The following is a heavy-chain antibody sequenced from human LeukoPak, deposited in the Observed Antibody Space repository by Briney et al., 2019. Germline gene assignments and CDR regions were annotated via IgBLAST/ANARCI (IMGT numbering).Heavy chain of an antibody. Sequence: SETLSLTCTVSGGSITSSGYYWGWIRQPPGKGLEWIGSISYSGSTFYNPSLKSRLTISVDTSKNQFSLKLSSVTAADTAVYYCARVAYSSSYFPFDNWGQGTLVTVSS. D-gene: IGHD6-6*01. CDR3: ARVAYSSSYFPFDN. CDR2: ISYSGST. J-gene: IGHJ4*02. V-gene: IGHV4-39*01. CDR1: GGSITSSGYY.